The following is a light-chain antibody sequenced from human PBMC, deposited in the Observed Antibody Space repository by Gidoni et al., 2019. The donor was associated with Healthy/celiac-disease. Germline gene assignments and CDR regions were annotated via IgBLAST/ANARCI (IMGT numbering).Light chain of an antibody. J-gene: IGLJ2*01. CDR1: SSDVGGYNY. Sequence: QSALTQPASVSGSPGQSITISCTGTSSDVGGYNYVSWYQPHPGKAPKLMIYEVSNRPSGVSNPVSGSKSGNTASLTSAGPQAEDEADYYCSSYTSSRTVVFGGGTKLTVL. CDR3: SSYTSSRTVV. V-gene: IGLV2-14*01. CDR2: EVS.